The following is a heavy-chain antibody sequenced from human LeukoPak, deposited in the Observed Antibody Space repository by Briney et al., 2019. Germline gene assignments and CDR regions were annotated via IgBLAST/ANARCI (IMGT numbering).Heavy chain of an antibody. CDR3: ARVSYNYLDY. CDR1: GYTFTGYY. V-gene: IGHV1-2*02. J-gene: IGHJ4*02. D-gene: IGHD5-24*01. CDR2: INPNSGGT. Sequence: AASVMVSCKASGYTFTGYYMHWVRQAPGQGLEWMGWINPNSGGTNYAQKFQGRVTMTRDTSTSTAYMELSRLTYDDTAVYYCARVSYNYLDYWGQGTLVTVSS.